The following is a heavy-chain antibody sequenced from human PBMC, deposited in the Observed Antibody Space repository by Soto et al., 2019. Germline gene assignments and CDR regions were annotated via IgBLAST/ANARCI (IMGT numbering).Heavy chain of an antibody. J-gene: IGHJ3*02. CDR1: GGSINSSNW. Sequence: LSLTCAVSGGSINSSNWWSWVRQPPGTGHGWIGEIYHSGSTTYNPSLKSRVTITVVKSKSQFSLKLSYVTAADTAVYYCACYDSSGLDAFDIWGQGTMVTVSS. D-gene: IGHD3-22*01. CDR2: IYHSGST. CDR3: ACYDSSGLDAFDI. V-gene: IGHV4-4*02.